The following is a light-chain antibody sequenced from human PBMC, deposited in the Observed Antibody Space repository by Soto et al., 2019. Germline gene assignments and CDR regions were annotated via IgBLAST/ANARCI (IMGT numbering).Light chain of an antibody. V-gene: IGKV1-6*01. Sequence: AIQMTKSPSSLSASVGDRVTITCRASQGIRNDLGWYQQKPGKAPKLLIYAASSLQSGVPSRFSGSGSGTDFTLTISSLQPEDFATDYCLQDYNYPRTFGQGTKVEIK. CDR3: LQDYNYPRT. J-gene: IGKJ1*01. CDR2: AAS. CDR1: QGIRND.